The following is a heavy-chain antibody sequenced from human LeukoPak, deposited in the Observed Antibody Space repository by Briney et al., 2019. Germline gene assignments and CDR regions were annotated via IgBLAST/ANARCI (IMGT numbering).Heavy chain of an antibody. J-gene: IGHJ5*02. CDR3: AKDGPRGYYDFWSGYYMARNWFDP. CDR1: RFTFSNAW. Sequence: GASLRLSCAASRFTFSNAWLNWVRQAPGKGLEWVSAISGSGGNTYYADSVKGRFTISRDNSKNSLYLQMNSLRTEDTALYYCAKDGPRGYYDFWSGYYMARNWFDPWGQGTLVTVSS. CDR2: ISGSGGNT. V-gene: IGHV3-43*02. D-gene: IGHD3-3*01.